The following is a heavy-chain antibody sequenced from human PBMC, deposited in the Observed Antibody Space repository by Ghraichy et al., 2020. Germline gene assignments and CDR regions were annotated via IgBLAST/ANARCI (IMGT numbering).Heavy chain of an antibody. CDR2: IYRGGNT. CDR1: GFTVTDNY. Sequence: LSLTCAASGFTVTDNYMDWVRQAPGKGLEWVSVIYRGGNTNYADSVKGRFTISRDISKNTLYLHMDSLRPEDTAVYYCARDRLGDGALDIWGQGTMVTVSS. J-gene: IGHJ3*02. V-gene: IGHV3-53*01. D-gene: IGHD3-10*01. CDR3: ARDRLGDGALDI.